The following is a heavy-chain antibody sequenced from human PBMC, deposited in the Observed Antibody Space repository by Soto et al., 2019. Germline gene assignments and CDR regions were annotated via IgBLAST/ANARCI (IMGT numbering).Heavy chain of an antibody. D-gene: IGHD6-13*01. CDR1: GGSINSSDW. CDR2: IYHSGRT. CDR3: RSSTSISGLYWYLDL. V-gene: IGHV4-4*02. J-gene: IGHJ2*01. Sequence: QVQLQESGPGLVKPSGTLSLTCAVSGGSINSSDWWSWVRQPPGKGLEWIGEIYHSGRTNYNPSLKSRVAISLDKSKTPFSLKLSSVTAADAAGYYCRSSTSISGLYWYLDLWGRGTLVTVSS.